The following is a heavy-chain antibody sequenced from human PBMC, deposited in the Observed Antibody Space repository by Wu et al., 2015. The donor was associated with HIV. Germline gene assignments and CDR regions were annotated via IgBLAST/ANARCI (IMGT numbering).Heavy chain of an antibody. J-gene: IGHJ6*03. CDR2: INPNSDVA. V-gene: IGHV1-2*02. CDR1: GYTFTSYY. D-gene: IGHD6-13*01. Sequence: QVQLVQSGAEVKKPGASVKVSCKASGYTFTSYYIHWVRQAPGQGLEWMAWINPNSDVANNAQIFQGRVTVTRDTSITTAFLELSSLTSDDTAVYYCVTSSNFRNSGRDYYYMDVWGKGTTVIVSS. CDR3: VTSSNFRNSGRDYYYMDV.